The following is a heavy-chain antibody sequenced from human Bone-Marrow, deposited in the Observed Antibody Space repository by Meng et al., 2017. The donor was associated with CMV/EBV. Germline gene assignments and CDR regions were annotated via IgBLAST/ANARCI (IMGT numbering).Heavy chain of an antibody. J-gene: IGHJ4*02. V-gene: IGHV4-34*01. Sequence: SETLSLTCAVYGGSFSGYYWSWIRQPPGKGLEWIGEINHSGSTNYNPSLKSRVTISVDTSKNQFSLKLSSVTAADTAVYYCARVPLYDYVWGGYRIAGEYFDYWGQGTLVTVSS. CDR2: INHSGST. D-gene: IGHD3-16*02. CDR3: ARVPLYDYVWGGYRIAGEYFDY. CDR1: GGSFSGYY.